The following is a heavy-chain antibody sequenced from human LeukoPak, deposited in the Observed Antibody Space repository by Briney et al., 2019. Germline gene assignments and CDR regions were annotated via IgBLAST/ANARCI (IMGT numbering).Heavy chain of an antibody. D-gene: IGHD3-22*01. CDR2: IYYSGST. Sequence: PSETLSLTCTVSGGSISSGGYYWSWIRQHPGKGLEWIGYIYYSGSTYYNPSLKSRVTISVDTSKNQFSLKLSSVTAADTAVYYCARLGCGYPMGFGYWGQGTLVTVSS. CDR3: ARLGCGYPMGFGY. J-gene: IGHJ4*02. V-gene: IGHV4-31*03. CDR1: GGSISSGGYY.